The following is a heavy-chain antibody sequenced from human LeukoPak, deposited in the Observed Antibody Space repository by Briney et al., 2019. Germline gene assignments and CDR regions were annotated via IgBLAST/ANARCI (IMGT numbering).Heavy chain of an antibody. CDR3: ARARITVAGRGGYFDY. Sequence: PSETLSLTCTVSGGSISSSSYYWGWIRQLPGKGLEWIGSIYYSGSTYYNPSLKSRVTISVDTFKNQFSLKLSSVTAADTAVYYCARARITVAGRGGYFDYWGQGTLVTVSS. D-gene: IGHD6-19*01. CDR1: GGSISSSSYY. V-gene: IGHV4-39*01. CDR2: IYYSGST. J-gene: IGHJ4*02.